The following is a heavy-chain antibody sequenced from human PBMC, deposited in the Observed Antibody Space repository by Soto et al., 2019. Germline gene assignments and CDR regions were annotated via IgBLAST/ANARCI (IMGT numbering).Heavy chain of an antibody. V-gene: IGHV4-34*01. D-gene: IGHD6-19*01. CDR3: ARGRCSSGWTDY. CDR2: INHSGST. J-gene: IGHJ4*02. CDR1: GGSFSGYY. Sequence: PSETLSLTCAVYGGSFSGYYWSWIRQPPGKGLEWIGEINHSGSTNYNPSLKSRVTISVDTSKNQFSLKLSSVTAADTAVYYCARGRCSSGWTDYWGQGTLVTV.